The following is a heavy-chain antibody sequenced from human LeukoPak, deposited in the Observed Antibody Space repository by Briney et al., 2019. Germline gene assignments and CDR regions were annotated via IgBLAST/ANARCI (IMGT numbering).Heavy chain of an antibody. J-gene: IGHJ4*02. Sequence: SETLSLTCAVYGGSFSGYYWSWIRQPPGKGLEWIGAINHSGSTNYNPSLKNRVTISVDTSKNQFSLKLSSVTAADTAVYYCARGRSDWNYVVDYWGQGTLVTVSS. CDR2: INHSGST. CDR1: GGSFSGYY. V-gene: IGHV4-34*01. D-gene: IGHD1-7*01. CDR3: ARGRSDWNYVVDY.